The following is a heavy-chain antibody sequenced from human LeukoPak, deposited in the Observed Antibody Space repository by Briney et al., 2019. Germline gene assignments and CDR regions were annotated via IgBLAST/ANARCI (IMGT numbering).Heavy chain of an antibody. D-gene: IGHD5-12*01. V-gene: IGHV3-21*01. CDR3: YSGYDANHYYGMDV. J-gene: IGHJ6*02. Sequence: GGSLRLSCAASEFTFSSYSMNWVRQAPGKGLEWVSSISSSSSYIYYADSVKGRFTISRDNAKNSLYLQMNSLRAEDTAVYYCYSGYDANHYYGMDVWGQGTTVTVSS. CDR2: ISSSSSYI. CDR1: EFTFSSYS.